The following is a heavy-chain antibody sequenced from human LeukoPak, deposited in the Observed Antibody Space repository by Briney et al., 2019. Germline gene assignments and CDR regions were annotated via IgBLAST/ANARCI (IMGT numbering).Heavy chain of an antibody. J-gene: IGHJ5*02. CDR3: ARDLDSSSRYAYWFDP. D-gene: IGHD6-13*01. Sequence: GASVKVSCKASGYTFTSYYMHWVRQAPGQGLEWMGIINPSGGSTSYAQKFQGRVTMTRDTSTSTVYMELSSLRSEDTAVYYCARDLDSSSRYAYWFDPWGQGTLVTVSS. CDR2: INPSGGST. V-gene: IGHV1-46*01. CDR1: GYTFTSYY.